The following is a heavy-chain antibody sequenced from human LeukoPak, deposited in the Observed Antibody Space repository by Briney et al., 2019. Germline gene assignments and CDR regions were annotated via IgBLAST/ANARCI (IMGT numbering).Heavy chain of an antibody. J-gene: IGHJ3*02. Sequence: HPGGSLRLSCAASGFTVSSNYMTWVRQAPGKGLEWVSVIYSGGGTYYADSVKGRFTISRDSSKNTLYLQMNSLRAEDTAVFYCARDSRWGTGAFDIWGQGTMVTVSS. D-gene: IGHD2-8*02. CDR3: ARDSRWGTGAFDI. V-gene: IGHV3-66*01. CDR1: GFTVSSNY. CDR2: IYSGGGT.